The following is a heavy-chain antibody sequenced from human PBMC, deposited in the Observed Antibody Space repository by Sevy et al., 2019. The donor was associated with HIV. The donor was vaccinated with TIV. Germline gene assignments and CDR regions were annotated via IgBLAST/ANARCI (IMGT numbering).Heavy chain of an antibody. CDR3: ARDLSGGNTAMPRGYFDY. J-gene: IGHJ4*02. V-gene: IGHV4-31*03. CDR2: IYYSGST. D-gene: IGHD5-18*01. Sequence: SETLSLTCTVSAGSISSGGYYWSWIRQHPGKGLEWIGYIYYSGSTYYNPSLKSRVTISVDTSKNQFSLKLSSVTAADTAVYYCARDLSGGNTAMPRGYFDYWGQGTLVTVSS. CDR1: AGSISSGGYY.